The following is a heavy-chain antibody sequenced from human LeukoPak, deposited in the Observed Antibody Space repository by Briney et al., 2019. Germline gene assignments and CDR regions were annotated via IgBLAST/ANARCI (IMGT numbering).Heavy chain of an antibody. V-gene: IGHV4-34*01. D-gene: IGHD3-16*02. J-gene: IGHJ5*02. Sequence: SETLSLTCAVYGGSFSGYYWSWIRKPPGKGLEWIGEINHSGSTNYNPSLKSRVTISVDTSKNQFSLKLSSVTAADTAVYYCARSVYVWGSYRKDWFDPWGQGTLVTVSS. CDR1: GGSFSGYY. CDR3: ARSVYVWGSYRKDWFDP. CDR2: INHSGST.